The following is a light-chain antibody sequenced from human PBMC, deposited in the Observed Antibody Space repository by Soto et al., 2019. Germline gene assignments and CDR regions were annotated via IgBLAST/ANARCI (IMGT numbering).Light chain of an antibody. J-gene: IGLJ2*01. Sequence: QSALTQPASVSGSPGQSITISCTGTTSDVGDYDYVSWYQQHPAKAPKLIIFDVNNRPSGVSNRFSGSKSGNTASLTISGLQAEDEADYYCSSYTSSSTLVFGGGTKLTVL. CDR3: SSYTSSSTLV. CDR1: TSDVGDYDY. V-gene: IGLV2-14*01. CDR2: DVN.